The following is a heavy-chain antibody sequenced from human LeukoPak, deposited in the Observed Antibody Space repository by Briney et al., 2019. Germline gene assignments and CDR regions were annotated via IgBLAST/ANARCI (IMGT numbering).Heavy chain of an antibody. Sequence: SETLSLTCTVSGGSISSGGYYWSWLRQHPGKGLEWIGCIYYSGSTYYNPSLKSRVTISVDTSKNQFSLKLSSVTAADTAVYYCARAVDSPYYFDYWGQGTLVTVSS. CDR1: GGSISSGGYY. CDR3: ARAVDSPYYFDY. V-gene: IGHV4-31*03. D-gene: IGHD5-12*01. J-gene: IGHJ4*02. CDR2: IYYSGST.